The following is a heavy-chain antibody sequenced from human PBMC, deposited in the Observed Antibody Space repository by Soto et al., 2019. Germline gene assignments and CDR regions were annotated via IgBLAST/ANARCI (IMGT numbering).Heavy chain of an antibody. D-gene: IGHD4-17*01. J-gene: IGHJ3*02. CDR3: AIATDDYGDAFDI. Sequence: QVQLQESGPGLLKPSGTLSLTCNVSGVSISISNWWTWIRQPPGKGLEWIGQIYHSGRTNYNPSLASRVTMSVDKSQNQLSLKLTSMTAADTAIYFCAIATDDYGDAFDIWGPGTVVTVSS. CDR1: GVSISISNW. CDR2: IYHSGRT. V-gene: IGHV4-4*02.